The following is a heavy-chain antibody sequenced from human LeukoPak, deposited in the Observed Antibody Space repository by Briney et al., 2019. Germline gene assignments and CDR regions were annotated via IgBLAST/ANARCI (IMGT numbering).Heavy chain of an antibody. CDR3: ASTYSSGYYYPFDY. D-gene: IGHD3-22*01. CDR1: GGSISSYY. Sequence: SETLSLTCTVSGGSISSYYWSRIRQPPGKGLEWIGYIYYSGSTNYNPSLKSRVTISVDTSKNQFSLKLSSVTAADTAVYYCASTYSSGYYYPFDYWGQGTLVTVSS. J-gene: IGHJ4*02. CDR2: IYYSGST. V-gene: IGHV4-59*01.